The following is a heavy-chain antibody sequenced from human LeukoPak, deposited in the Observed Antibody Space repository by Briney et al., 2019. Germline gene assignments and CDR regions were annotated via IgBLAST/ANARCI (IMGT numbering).Heavy chain of an antibody. CDR2: INAGNGNT. D-gene: IGHD5-18*01. CDR3: ARKQLWLQSSPAFDI. J-gene: IGHJ3*02. CDR1: GYTFTSYA. V-gene: IGHV1-3*01. Sequence: ASVKVSCKASGYTFTSYAMHWVRQAPGQRLEWMGWINAGNGNTKYSQKFQGRVTITRDTSASTAYMELSSLRSEDTAVYYCARKQLWLQSSPAFDIWGQGTMVTVSS.